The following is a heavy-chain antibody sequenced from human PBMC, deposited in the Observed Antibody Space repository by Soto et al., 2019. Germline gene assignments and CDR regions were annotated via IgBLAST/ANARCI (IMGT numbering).Heavy chain of an antibody. CDR2: IYYSGST. D-gene: IGHD6-13*01. Sequence: SETLSLTCTVSGGSISSYYWSWIRQPPGKGLEWIGYIYYSGSTNYNPSLKSRATISVDTSKNQFSLKLSSVTAADTAVYYCARLSAAAGFDYWGQGTLVTVSS. J-gene: IGHJ4*02. CDR1: GGSISSYY. CDR3: ARLSAAAGFDY. V-gene: IGHV4-59*01.